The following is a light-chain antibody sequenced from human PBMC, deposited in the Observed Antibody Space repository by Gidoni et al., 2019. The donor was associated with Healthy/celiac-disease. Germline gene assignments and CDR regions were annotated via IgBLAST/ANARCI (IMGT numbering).Light chain of an antibody. CDR2: GAS. V-gene: IGKV3-20*01. J-gene: IGKJ4*02. Sequence: ELALTQSPGTLSLSPRERATLSCRASQSVSSSYLAWYQQKPGQAPRLLIYGASSRATGIPDRFSGSGSGTDFTLTISRLEPEDFAVYYCQQYGSSPLTFGGXTKVEIK. CDR3: QQYGSSPLT. CDR1: QSVSSSY.